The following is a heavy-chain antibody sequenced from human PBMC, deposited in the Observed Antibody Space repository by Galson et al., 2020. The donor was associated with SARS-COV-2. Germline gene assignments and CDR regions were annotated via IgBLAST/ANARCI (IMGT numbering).Heavy chain of an antibody. Sequence: TGGSLRLSCAASGFTFSTYGMHWVRQAPGKGLAWVAVISYDGSNKYYADSVKGRFTISRDNSKNTLYLQMNSLRAEDTAVYYCAKDVTIVVVVAARIDYWGQGTLVTVSS. CDR1: GFTFSTYG. CDR3: AKDVTIVVVVAARIDY. V-gene: IGHV3-30*18. CDR2: ISYDGSNK. J-gene: IGHJ4*02. D-gene: IGHD2-15*01.